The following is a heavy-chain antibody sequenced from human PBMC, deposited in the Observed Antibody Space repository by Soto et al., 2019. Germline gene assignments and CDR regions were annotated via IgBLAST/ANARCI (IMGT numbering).Heavy chain of an antibody. CDR1: GFTFSDYT. D-gene: IGHD5-18*01. CDR3: ARGVRGYSYGYGGLYYFDY. CDR2: ISYDGSNK. Sequence: PGGSLRLSCAASGFTFSDYTIHWVRQAPGKGLEWVAIISYDGSNKYYADSVKGRFTISRDNSKNTLYLQMNSLRAEDTAVYYCARGVRGYSYGYGGLYYFDYWGQGTLVTVSS. J-gene: IGHJ4*02. V-gene: IGHV3-30-3*01.